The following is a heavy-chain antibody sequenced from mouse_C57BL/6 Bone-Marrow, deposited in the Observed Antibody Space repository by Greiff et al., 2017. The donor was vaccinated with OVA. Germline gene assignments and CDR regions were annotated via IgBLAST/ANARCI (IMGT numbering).Heavy chain of an antibody. CDR3: ARDGTVYAMDY. J-gene: IGHJ4*01. CDR2: ISYDGSN. CDR1: GYSITSGYY. D-gene: IGHD1-1*02. Sequence: EVQLQQSGPGLVKPSQSLSLTCSVTGYSITSGYYWNWIRQFPGNKLEWRGYISYDGSNNYNPSLKNRISITRDTSKNQFFLKLNSVTTEDTATYYCARDGTVYAMDYWGQGTSVTVSS. V-gene: IGHV3-6*01.